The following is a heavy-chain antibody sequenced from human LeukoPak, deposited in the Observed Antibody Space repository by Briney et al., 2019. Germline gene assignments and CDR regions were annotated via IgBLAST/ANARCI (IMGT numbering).Heavy chain of an antibody. V-gene: IGHV3-53*01. CDR2: IYSGGST. CDR3: ARDGGGSYDWFDP. D-gene: IGHD1-26*01. J-gene: IGHJ5*02. CDR1: GFTFSSYA. Sequence: GGSLRLSCAASGFTFSSYAMSWVRQAPGKGLEWVSVIYSGGSTYYADSVKGRFTISRDNSKNTLYLQMNSLRAEDTAVYYCARDGGGSYDWFDPWGQGTLVTVSS.